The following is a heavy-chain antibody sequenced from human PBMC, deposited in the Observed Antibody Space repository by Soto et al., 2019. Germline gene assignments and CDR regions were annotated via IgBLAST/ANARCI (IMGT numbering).Heavy chain of an antibody. CDR3: ARQDRVVAEGRWFDP. V-gene: IGHV4-38-2*02. CDR2: VHYSGNT. D-gene: IGHD2-15*01. CDR1: AYYIISGYH. Sequence: SETLSLTCSVSAYYIISGYHWPSTRQPPGKGLEWLGSVHYSGNTYYNPSLKSRLTISVDKSKNQFSLNLSSVTAADTAVYYCARQDRVVAEGRWFDPWGQGTLVNAS. J-gene: IGHJ5*02.